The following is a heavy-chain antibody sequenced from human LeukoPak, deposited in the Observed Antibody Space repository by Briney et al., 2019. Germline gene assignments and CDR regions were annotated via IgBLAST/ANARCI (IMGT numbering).Heavy chain of an antibody. Sequence: GGSLRLSCAASGFTFSNAWMSWVRQAPGKGLEWVGRIKSKTDGGTTDYAAPVKGRFTISRDDSKNTLYLQMNSLKTEDTAVYYCTTEAFYSSGWYWRAPTLKFDYWGQGTLVTVSS. CDR1: GFTFSNAW. CDR2: IKSKTDGGTT. CDR3: TTEAFYSSGWYWRAPTLKFDY. J-gene: IGHJ4*02. V-gene: IGHV3-15*01. D-gene: IGHD6-19*01.